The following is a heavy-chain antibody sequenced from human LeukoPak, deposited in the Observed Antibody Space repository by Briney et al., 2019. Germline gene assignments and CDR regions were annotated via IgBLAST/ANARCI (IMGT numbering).Heavy chain of an antibody. CDR1: GFTFSSYS. Sequence: PGGSLRLSCVASGFTFSSYSMNWVRQAPGKGLEWVSFITTDGYAIYYVDSVRGRFTISRDNAKNSLYLQVNSLRAEDTAVYYCAREPDRSSSDYFDYWGQGTLVTVSS. J-gene: IGHJ4*02. CDR2: ITTDGYAI. D-gene: IGHD6-6*01. CDR3: AREPDRSSSDYFDY. V-gene: IGHV3-48*04.